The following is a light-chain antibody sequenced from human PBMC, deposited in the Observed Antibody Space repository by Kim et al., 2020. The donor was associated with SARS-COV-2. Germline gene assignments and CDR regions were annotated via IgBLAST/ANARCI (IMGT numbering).Light chain of an antibody. CDR3: QQYNNWPRT. J-gene: IGKJ1*01. V-gene: IGKV3-15*01. CDR2: GAS. CDR1: QSVASN. Sequence: EIVMTQSPATLSVSPGERATLSCRASQSVASNLAWYQQRPGQAPRLLIYGASTRATGFPARFTGSGSGTEFTLTISSLQSEDFAAYYCQQYNNWPRTFGQGTKVDIK.